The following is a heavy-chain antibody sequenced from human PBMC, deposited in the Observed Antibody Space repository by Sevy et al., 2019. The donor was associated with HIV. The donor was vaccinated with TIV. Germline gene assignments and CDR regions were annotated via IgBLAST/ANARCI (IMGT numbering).Heavy chain of an antibody. V-gene: IGHV3-74*01. J-gene: IGHJ4*02. CDR1: GLTFSSYW. CDR3: ARFVVVPAATFDASNDY. Sequence: GGSLRLSCAASGLTFSSYWMHWVRQAPGKGLVWVSCINSDGSSTSYADSVKGRFTISRDNAKNTLYLQMNSLRAEDTAVYYCARFVVVPAATFDASNDYWGQGTLVTVSS. D-gene: IGHD2-2*01. CDR2: INSDGSST.